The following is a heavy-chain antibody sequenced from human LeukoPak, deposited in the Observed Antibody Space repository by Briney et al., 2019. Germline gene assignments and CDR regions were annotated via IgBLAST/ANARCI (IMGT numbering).Heavy chain of an antibody. V-gene: IGHV3-43*01. CDR3: AELGITMIGGV. CDR1: GFTFDDYT. D-gene: IGHD3-10*02. J-gene: IGHJ6*04. CDR2: ITWDGGTT. Sequence: PGGSLRLSCAASGFTFDDYTMHWVRQAPGEGLQWVSLITWDGGTTYYADSVKGRFTISRDNSKNSLYLQMNSLRAGDTAVYYCAELGITMIGGVWGKGTTVTISS.